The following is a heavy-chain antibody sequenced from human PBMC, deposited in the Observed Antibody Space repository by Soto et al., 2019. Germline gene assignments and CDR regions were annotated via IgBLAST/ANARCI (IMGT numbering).Heavy chain of an antibody. CDR3: ARVGYCSSTSCYGNWFDP. V-gene: IGHV4-31*03. CDR2: IYYSGST. J-gene: IGHJ5*02. Sequence: TSETLSLTCTVSGGSISSGGYYWSWIRQHPGKGLEWIGYIYYSGSTYYNPSLKSRVTISVDTSKNQFSLKLSSVTAADTAVYYCARVGYCSSTSCYGNWFDPWGQGTLVTVSS. CDR1: GGSISSGGYY. D-gene: IGHD2-2*01.